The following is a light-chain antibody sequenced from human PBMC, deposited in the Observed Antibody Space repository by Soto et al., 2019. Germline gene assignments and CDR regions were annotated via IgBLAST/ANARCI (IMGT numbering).Light chain of an antibody. CDR2: VGTGGIVG. CDR1: SHYSHYQ. CDR3: GADHGSGSNFVYV. V-gene: IGLV9-49*01. Sequence: QSVLTQPPSASASLGASVTLTCTLSSHYSHYQVDWYQQRPGKGPRFVMRVGTGGIVGSKGDGIPDRFSVLGSGLNRYLTSKNIQAEDESDYHCGADHGSGSNFVYVFGGGTQLTVL. J-gene: IGLJ7*01.